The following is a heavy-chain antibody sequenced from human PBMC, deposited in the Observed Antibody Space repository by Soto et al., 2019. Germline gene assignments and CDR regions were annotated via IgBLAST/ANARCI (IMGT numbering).Heavy chain of an antibody. CDR2: ISAYNGNT. V-gene: IGHV1-18*01. CDR3: AREELLTGGDDY. Sequence: ASVKVSCKASGYTFTSYGISWVRQAPGQGLEWMGWISAYNGNTNYAPKLQGRVTMTTYTSTSTAYMELRSLRSDNTAVYYCAREELLTGGDDYWGQGTLFTVSS. CDR1: GYTFTSYG. D-gene: IGHD1-26*01. J-gene: IGHJ4*02.